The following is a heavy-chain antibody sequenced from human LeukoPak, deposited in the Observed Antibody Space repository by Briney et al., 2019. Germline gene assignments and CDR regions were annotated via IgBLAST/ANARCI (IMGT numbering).Heavy chain of an antibody. CDR2: IYTTEST. Sequence: SKTLSLTCTVSGVSVSNYFWSWIRQPAGKGLEWIGRIYTTESTNYNPSLKSRVTLSEDTSRNQCSLKLSSVTAADTAVYYCVKDSSGSSVARGWFDPWGQGILVTVSS. V-gene: IGHV4-4*07. J-gene: IGHJ5*02. CDR3: VKDSSGSSVARGWFDP. CDR1: GVSVSNYF. D-gene: IGHD3-10*01.